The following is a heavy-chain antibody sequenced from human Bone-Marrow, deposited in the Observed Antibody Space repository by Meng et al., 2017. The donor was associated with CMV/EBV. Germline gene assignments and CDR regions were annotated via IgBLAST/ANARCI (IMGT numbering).Heavy chain of an antibody. CDR2: INHSGST. CDR1: GYY. D-gene: IGHD3-3*01. V-gene: IGHV4-34*01. J-gene: IGHJ4*02. CDR3: ARDLYYDFWSGYYRGTTGFDY. Sequence: GYYWSWIRQPTGKGLEWIGEINHSGSTNYNPSLKSRVTISVDTSKNQFSLKLSSVTAADTAVYYCARDLYYDFWSGYYRGTTGFDYWGQGTLVTVSS.